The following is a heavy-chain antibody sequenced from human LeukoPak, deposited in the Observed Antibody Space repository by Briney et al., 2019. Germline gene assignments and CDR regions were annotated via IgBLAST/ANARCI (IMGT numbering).Heavy chain of an antibody. CDR1: GFSFSSYS. Sequence: GGCRRLSCAASGFSFSSYSMNWVRQTPGKGLEWVSYISSSSSTIYYADSVKGRFTISRDNAKSSLYLQMNSLRDEDTAVYYCARSEGIAVVDAVDYWGQGTLVTVSS. J-gene: IGHJ4*02. V-gene: IGHV3-48*02. D-gene: IGHD6-19*01. CDR2: ISSSSSTI. CDR3: ARSEGIAVVDAVDY.